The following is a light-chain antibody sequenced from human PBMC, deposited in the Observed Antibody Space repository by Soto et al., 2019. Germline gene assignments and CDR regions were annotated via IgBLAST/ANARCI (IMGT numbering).Light chain of an antibody. J-gene: IGKJ1*01. CDR2: VAS. V-gene: IGKV1-39*01. Sequence: DIQMTQSPSSLSASVGDRVTIACRTSQNIGDYLNWYQQRPGKAPKLLICVASTLQSGVPSRFSGSGSGTDFTLTISNLQPEDSATYFCQQSLNTPQTFGQGTKVEIK. CDR3: QQSLNTPQT. CDR1: QNIGDY.